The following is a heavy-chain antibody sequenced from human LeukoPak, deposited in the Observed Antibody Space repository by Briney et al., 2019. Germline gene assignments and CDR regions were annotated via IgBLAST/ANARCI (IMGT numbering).Heavy chain of an antibody. CDR3: AKFFLPYLAGGTGSR. CDR2: ISGSGEIT. Sequence: GGSLRLSFAASGFSFSSYAMSWVRQAPGMPLELGSSISGSGEITYYADSLEGRFTISRDNSKNTLSLQMNSLRAEDTALYYCAKFFLPYLAGGTGSRWGQGTLVTVSS. D-gene: IGHD3-10*01. J-gene: IGHJ4*02. CDR1: GFSFSSYA. V-gene: IGHV3-23*01.